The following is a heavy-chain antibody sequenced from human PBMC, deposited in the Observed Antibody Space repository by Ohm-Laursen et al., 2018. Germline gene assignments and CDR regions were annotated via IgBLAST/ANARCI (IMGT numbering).Heavy chain of an antibody. Sequence: SLRLSCAASGFTFSDYYMSWIRQAPGKGLEWVSYISSSGSTIYYPDSVKGRFTISRDNAKNSLYLQMNSLRAEDTAAYYCARDRYYDFWSGSKVLDYWGQGTLVTVSS. CDR1: GFTFSDYY. D-gene: IGHD3-3*01. CDR2: ISSSGSTI. CDR3: ARDRYYDFWSGSKVLDY. J-gene: IGHJ4*02. V-gene: IGHV3-11*01.